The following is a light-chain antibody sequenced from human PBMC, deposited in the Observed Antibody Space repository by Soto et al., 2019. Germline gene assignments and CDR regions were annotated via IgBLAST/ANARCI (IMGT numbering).Light chain of an antibody. J-gene: IGLJ2*01. CDR1: DSNIGSNT. Sequence: QSVLTQAPSASGTPGQSVTISCSGSDSNIGSNTVNWYQQFPGMAPKLLIYVNFQRSSGVPHRFSASKSGTSASLAISGLQPEAEAHYYCAVWDDGLSGWVFGGGTKLTVL. V-gene: IGLV1-44*01. CDR2: VNF. CDR3: AVWDDGLSGWV.